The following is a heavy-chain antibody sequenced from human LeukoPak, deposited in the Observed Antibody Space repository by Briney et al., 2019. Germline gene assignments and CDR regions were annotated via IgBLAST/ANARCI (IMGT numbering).Heavy chain of an antibody. J-gene: IGHJ4*02. CDR3: GTGGARYYYSDY. CDR2: INQGGSER. D-gene: IGHD3-10*01. V-gene: IGHV3-7*01. Sequence: GGSLRLSCVVSGITLSNYGMSWVRQAPGKGLECVANINQGGSERYYVDSVMGRFTVSRDNAKNSLYLQMNSLRAEDTAVYYCGTGGARYYYSDYWGQGTLVTVSS. CDR1: GITLSNYG.